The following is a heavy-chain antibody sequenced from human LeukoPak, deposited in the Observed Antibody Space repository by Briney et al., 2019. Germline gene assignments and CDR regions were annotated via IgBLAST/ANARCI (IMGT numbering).Heavy chain of an antibody. CDR3: ARDYGDPNHWDYYYGMDV. J-gene: IGHJ6*02. Sequence: PSETLSLTCTVSGGSISSYYWSWIRQPPGKGLEWIGYIYYSGSTNYNPSLKSRVTISVDTSKNQFSLKLSSVTAADTAVYYCARDYGDPNHWDYYYGMDVWGQGTTVTVSS. D-gene: IGHD4-17*01. CDR1: GGSISSYY. V-gene: IGHV4-59*01. CDR2: IYYSGST.